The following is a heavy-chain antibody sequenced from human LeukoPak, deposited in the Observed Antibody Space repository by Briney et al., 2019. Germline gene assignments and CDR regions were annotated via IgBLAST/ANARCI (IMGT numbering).Heavy chain of an antibody. V-gene: IGHV3-23*03. CDR2: IYPNGGTT. J-gene: IGHJ4*02. CDR1: GFTFSSDI. Sequence: GGSLRLSGVASGFTFSSDILNWVRKAPGKGLDWASVIYPNGGTTKYADSVKGRFTISRDNSKNPLYLQMHSLRAEDTAVYYCAKDQRPDSGYDIDSWGQGTLVTVSS. CDR3: AKDQRPDSGYDIDS. D-gene: IGHD5-12*01.